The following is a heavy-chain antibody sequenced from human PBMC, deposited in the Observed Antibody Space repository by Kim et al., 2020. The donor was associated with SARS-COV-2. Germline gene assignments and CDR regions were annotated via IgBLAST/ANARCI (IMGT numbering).Heavy chain of an antibody. CDR1: GYSISSGYY. V-gene: IGHV4-38-2*02. Sequence: SETLSLTCTVSGYSISSGYYWGWIRQPPGKGLEWIGSIYHSGSTYYNPSLKSRVTISVDTSKNQFSLKLSSVTAADTAVYYCARVGYYDFWSGYSDTLDYWGQGTLVTVSS. CDR2: IYHSGST. CDR3: ARVGYYDFWSGYSDTLDY. D-gene: IGHD3-3*01. J-gene: IGHJ4*02.